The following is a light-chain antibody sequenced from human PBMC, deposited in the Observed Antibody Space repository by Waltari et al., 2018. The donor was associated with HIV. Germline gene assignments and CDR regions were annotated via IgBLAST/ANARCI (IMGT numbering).Light chain of an antibody. V-gene: IGKV3-20*01. Sequence: DILLKPTPCTFSFSRSKLPPPSCWSSQILRDNFLAWYQQRPGQAPRLLMFAASSRATGIPDRFTGSGSGTEFSLTIARLEPEDYAVYYCQQYATSPTFGNGTKVEV. CDR2: AAS. CDR1: QILRDNF. CDR3: QQYATSPT. J-gene: IGKJ1*01.